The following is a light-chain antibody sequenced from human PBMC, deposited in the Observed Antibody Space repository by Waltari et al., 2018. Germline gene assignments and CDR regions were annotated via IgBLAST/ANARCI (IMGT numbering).Light chain of an antibody. CDR2: WAS. V-gene: IGKV4-1*01. CDR3: QQYYSTPPT. J-gene: IGKJ3*01. Sequence: DIVMTQSPDSLAVSLGERATINCKSSQSVFNSSNNKNYLAWYQQKPGQPPKLLIYWASTRESGVPARFSGSGSGTDFTLTISSLQAEDVAVYYCQQYYSTPPTFGPGTKVDIK. CDR1: QSVFNSSNNKNY.